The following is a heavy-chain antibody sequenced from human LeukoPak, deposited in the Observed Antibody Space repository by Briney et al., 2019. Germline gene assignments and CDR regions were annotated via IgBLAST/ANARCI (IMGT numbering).Heavy chain of an antibody. CDR2: IYHSGST. J-gene: IGHJ3*02. Sequence: KPSQTLTLTCTVSGGSISSGGYYWIWIRQPPGKGLEWIGYIYHSGSTYYNPSLKSRVTISVDRSKNQFSLKLSSVTAADTAVYYCAREGLYAFDIWGQGTMVTVSS. CDR3: AREGLYAFDI. CDR1: GGSISSGGYY. V-gene: IGHV4-30-2*01.